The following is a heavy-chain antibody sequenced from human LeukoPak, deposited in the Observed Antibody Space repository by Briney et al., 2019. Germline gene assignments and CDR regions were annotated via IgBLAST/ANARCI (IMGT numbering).Heavy chain of an antibody. J-gene: IGHJ5*02. Sequence: GGSLRLSCAASGFTFSSYNMNWVRQALGKGLEWVSSITSSSTYMYYADSVKGRFTISRDNAKNSLYLQMNSLRAEDMALYYCARGNSGSYSQDWFDPWGQGTLVTVSS. V-gene: IGHV3-21*04. D-gene: IGHD1-26*01. CDR3: ARGNSGSYSQDWFDP. CDR2: ITSSSTYM. CDR1: GFTFSSYN.